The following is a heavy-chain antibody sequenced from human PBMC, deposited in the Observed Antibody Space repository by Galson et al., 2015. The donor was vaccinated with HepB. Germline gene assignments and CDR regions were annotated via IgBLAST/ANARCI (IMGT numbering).Heavy chain of an antibody. D-gene: IGHD6-6*01. J-gene: IGHJ5*02. V-gene: IGHV3-30-3*01. CDR3: ARGAIIAARPVGNWFDP. CDR2: ISYDGSNK. Sequence: SLRLSCAASGFTFSSYAMHWVRQAPGKGLEWVAVISYDGSNKYYADSVKGRFTISRDNSKNTLYLQMNSLRAEDTAVYYCARGAIIAARPVGNWFDPWGQGTLVTVSS. CDR1: GFTFSSYA.